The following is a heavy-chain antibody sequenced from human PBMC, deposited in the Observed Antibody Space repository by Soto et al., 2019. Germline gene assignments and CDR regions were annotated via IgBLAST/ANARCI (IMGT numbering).Heavy chain of an antibody. CDR1: GYTFLKYW. CDR2: INPNNGDT. D-gene: IGHD2-2*01. Sequence: ASVKVSCKAFGYTFLKYWMHWVRQAPGQGPEWMAIINPNNGDTTYAQNFQGRLTVTADTSTTTVKMQLASLRPEDTGVYFCAREEINGRGRCYSDCGPGTQVNVSS. V-gene: IGHV1-46*01. J-gene: IGHJ4*02. CDR3: AREEINGRGRCYSD.